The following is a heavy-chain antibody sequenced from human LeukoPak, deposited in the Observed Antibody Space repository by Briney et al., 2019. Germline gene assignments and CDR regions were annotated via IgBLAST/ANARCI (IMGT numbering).Heavy chain of an antibody. D-gene: IGHD3-16*02. Sequence: GGSLRLSCAASGFTFSSYAMHWVRQAPGKGREWVAVISYDGSNKYCTDSVKGRFTISRDNSKNTLYLQMNSLRAEDTAIYYCARNLRLGELSLDYWGQGTLVTVSS. J-gene: IGHJ4*02. V-gene: IGHV3-30*04. CDR2: ISYDGSNK. CDR3: ARNLRLGELSLDY. CDR1: GFTFSSYA.